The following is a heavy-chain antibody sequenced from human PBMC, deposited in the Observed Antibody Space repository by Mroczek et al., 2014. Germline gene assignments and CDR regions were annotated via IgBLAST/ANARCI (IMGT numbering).Heavy chain of an antibody. D-gene: IGHD4-23*01. CDR2: IYYSGST. Sequence: QVQLQESGPGLVKPSETLSLTCTVSGGSISSYYWSWIRQPPGKGLEWIGYIYYSGSTNYNPSLKSRVTISVDTSKNQFSLKLSSVTAADTAVYYCASGGGNSPRFLDYWGQGTLVTVSS. V-gene: IGHV4-59*01. CDR3: ASGGGNSPRFLDY. J-gene: IGHJ4*02. CDR1: GGSISSYY.